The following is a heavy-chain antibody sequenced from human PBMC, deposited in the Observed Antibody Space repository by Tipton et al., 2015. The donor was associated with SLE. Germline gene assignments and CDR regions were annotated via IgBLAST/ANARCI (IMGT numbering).Heavy chain of an antibody. CDR1: GGFINSTNW. Sequence: SLRLSCAVSGGFINSTNWWAWVRQPPGKGLEWIGEIHHSGSTNYNPSLKSRVTISLDKSKNHFSLKMTSMTVADTAVYYCARDTKPYYFLTWFDPWGQGTLVTVSS. J-gene: IGHJ5*02. D-gene: IGHD2/OR15-2a*01. V-gene: IGHV4-4*02. CDR2: IHHSGST. CDR3: ARDTKPYYFLTWFDP.